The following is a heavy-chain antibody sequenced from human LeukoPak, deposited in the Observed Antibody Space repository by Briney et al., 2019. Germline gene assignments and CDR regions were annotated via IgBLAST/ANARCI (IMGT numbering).Heavy chain of an antibody. J-gene: IGHJ4*02. Sequence: LETLSLTCAVSGGSILTTNWWSWVRQTPGKGLEWIGEVHLSRASNYNPSLKSRVSMSIGKSKNQLSLKLTSVTAADTAMYYCARESGAFSPFGFWDQGTLVPVPS. CDR3: ARESGAFSPFGF. CDR1: GGSILTTNW. V-gene: IGHV4-4*02. CDR2: VHLSRAS. D-gene: IGHD1-26*01.